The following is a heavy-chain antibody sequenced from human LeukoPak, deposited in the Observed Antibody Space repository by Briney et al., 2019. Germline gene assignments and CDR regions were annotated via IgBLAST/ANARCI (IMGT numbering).Heavy chain of an antibody. CDR1: GGTFSSYG. CDR2: IIPIFGTS. J-gene: IGHJ3*02. D-gene: IGHD4-17*01. V-gene: IGHV1-69*05. CDR3: ARSPVYGHYENGAFDI. Sequence: SVKVSCKASGGTFSSYGIAWVRQAPGQGLEWMGGIIPIFGTSNYAQRFQGRITITRDESTSTAYMELSSLKSEDAALYYCARSPVYGHYENGAFDIWGKGTMVTVPS.